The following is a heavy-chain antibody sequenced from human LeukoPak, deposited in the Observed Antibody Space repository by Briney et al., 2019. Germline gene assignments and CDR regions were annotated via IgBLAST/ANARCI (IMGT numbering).Heavy chain of an antibody. CDR3: ARPTGRGGYPTDPFDI. D-gene: IGHD6-25*01. CDR1: GGSFSGYY. CDR2: INHSGST. J-gene: IGHJ3*02. V-gene: IGHV4-34*01. Sequence: SETLSLTCAVSGGSFSGYYWSWIRQPPGKGLEWIGEINHSGSTNYNPSLKSRVTISVDKSKNQFSLKVSSVTAADTAVYYCARPTGRGGYPTDPFDIWGQGTMVTVSS.